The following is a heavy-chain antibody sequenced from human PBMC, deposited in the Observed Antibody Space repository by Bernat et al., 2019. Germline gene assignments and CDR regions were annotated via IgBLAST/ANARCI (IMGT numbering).Heavy chain of an antibody. CDR1: GFTFSYHY. CDR2: TRKKANSYAT. CDR3: ARSGGEAWKQFFLDV. D-gene: IGHD5-18*01. Sequence: EVQLVESGGGLVQPGGSLRLSCAASGFTFSYHYIDWVRQAPGKGLEWVGRTRKKANSYATEYAATVKGRFTISRDDSKNSLYLQMNSLKTEDTAVYYCARSGGEAWKQFFLDVWGQGTTVTVSS. J-gene: IGHJ6*02. V-gene: IGHV3-72*01.